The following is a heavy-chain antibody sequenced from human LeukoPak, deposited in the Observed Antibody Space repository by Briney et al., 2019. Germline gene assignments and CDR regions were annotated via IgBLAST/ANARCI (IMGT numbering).Heavy chain of an antibody. Sequence: SETLSLTCAVYGGSFSGYYWSWIRQPPGKGLEWIGEINHSGSTNYNPSLKSRVTISVGTSKNQFSLKLSSVTAADTAVYYCARGLWFGEFRLDVWGQGTTVTVSS. CDR3: ARGLWFGEFRLDV. V-gene: IGHV4-34*01. J-gene: IGHJ6*02. D-gene: IGHD3-10*01. CDR1: GGSFSGYY. CDR2: INHSGST.